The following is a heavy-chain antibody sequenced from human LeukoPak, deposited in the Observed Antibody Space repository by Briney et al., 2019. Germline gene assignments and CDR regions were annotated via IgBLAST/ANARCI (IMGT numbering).Heavy chain of an antibody. J-gene: IGHJ4*02. V-gene: IGHV3-74*03. CDR2: INSDGSSI. CDR3: GRVSGYDFDC. D-gene: IGHD5-12*01. Sequence: GGSLRLSCAASGFTFSSYWMHWVRQAPGKGLVWVSRINSDGSSITYADAVKGRFTISRDNARNTLYLKMNSLRVEDTAVSREGRVSGYDFDCWGQGTLVTVSS. CDR1: GFTFSSYW.